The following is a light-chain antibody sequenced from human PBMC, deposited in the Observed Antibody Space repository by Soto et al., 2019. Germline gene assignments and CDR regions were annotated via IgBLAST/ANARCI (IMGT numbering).Light chain of an antibody. Sequence: EIVLRQSPATLSLSPGEISTLSFRASQSVSNNYLAWYQQKPGQAPRLLIYGASSRATGVPDRFSGSGSGTDFTLSISRLEPEDFAVYYCQQYSNLWTFGQGTKVDIK. CDR3: QQYSNLWT. CDR1: QSVSNNY. V-gene: IGKV3D-20*02. CDR2: GAS. J-gene: IGKJ1*01.